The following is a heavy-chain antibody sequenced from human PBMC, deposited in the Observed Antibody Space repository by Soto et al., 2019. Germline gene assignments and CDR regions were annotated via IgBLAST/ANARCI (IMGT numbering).Heavy chain of an antibody. V-gene: IGHV3-7*01. Sequence: GGSLRLSCAASGFTFSSYWMSWVRQAPGKGLEWVANIKQDGSEKYYVDSVKGRFTISRDNAKNSLYLQMNSLRAEDTAVYYCARAHCSGGSCSINAFDIWGQGTMVTVSS. D-gene: IGHD2-15*01. J-gene: IGHJ3*02. CDR1: GFTFSSYW. CDR3: ARAHCSGGSCSINAFDI. CDR2: IKQDGSEK.